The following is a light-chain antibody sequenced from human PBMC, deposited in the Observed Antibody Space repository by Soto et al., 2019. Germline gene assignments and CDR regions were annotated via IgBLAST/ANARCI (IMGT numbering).Light chain of an antibody. CDR2: DVI. CDR3: CSYTTSSTYV. Sequence: QSALTQPPSASGSPGQTVAISCTGTSSDVGAYNYVSWYQQHPGKAPKLMIYDVIERPSGVPARFSGSKSGNTASLTVYGLQPDDEADYYCCSYTTSSTYVFGTGTKLTVL. V-gene: IGLV2-8*01. J-gene: IGLJ1*01. CDR1: SSDVGAYNY.